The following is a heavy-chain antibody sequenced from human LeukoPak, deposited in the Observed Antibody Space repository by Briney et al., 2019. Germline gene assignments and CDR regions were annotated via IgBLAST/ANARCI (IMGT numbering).Heavy chain of an antibody. CDR3: ARDAPGYYGSGSYRAQFDY. CDR2: IYYSGST. D-gene: IGHD3-10*01. CDR1: GGSISSYY. Sequence: SETLSLTCTVSGGSISSYYWSWIRQPPGKGLEWIGYIYYSGSTNYNPSLKSRVTLSVDTSKNQFSLKLSSVTAADTAVYYCARDAPGYYGSGSYRAQFDYWGQGTLVTVSS. V-gene: IGHV4-59*01. J-gene: IGHJ4*02.